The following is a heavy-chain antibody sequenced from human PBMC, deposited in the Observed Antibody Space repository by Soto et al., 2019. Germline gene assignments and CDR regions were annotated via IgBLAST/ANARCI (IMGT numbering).Heavy chain of an antibody. D-gene: IGHD3-10*01. Sequence: GGSLRLSCAASGFTFSSYSMNWVRQAPGKGLEWVSSISSSSSYTFYADSVKGRFTISRDNSKNTLYLQMNSLTAEDTAVYYCTRGPYGTGGDYYYGMDAWGQGTTVTVSS. J-gene: IGHJ6*02. CDR3: TRGPYGTGGDYYYGMDA. CDR1: GFTFSSYS. V-gene: IGHV3-21*04. CDR2: ISSSSSYT.